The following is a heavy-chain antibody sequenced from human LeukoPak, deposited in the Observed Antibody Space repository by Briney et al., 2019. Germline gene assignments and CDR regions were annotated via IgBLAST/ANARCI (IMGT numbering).Heavy chain of an antibody. D-gene: IGHD2-2*01. V-gene: IGHV4-30-2*01. CDR2: IYHSGST. CDR1: GVSISSGGYS. J-gene: IGHJ3*02. Sequence: SETLSLTCAVSGVSISSGGYSWSWIRQPPGKGLEWIGYIYHSGSTYYNPSLKSRVTISVDRSKDQFSLKLSSVTAADTAVYYCARVVPAAIFAFDIWGQGTMVTVSS. CDR3: ARVVPAAIFAFDI.